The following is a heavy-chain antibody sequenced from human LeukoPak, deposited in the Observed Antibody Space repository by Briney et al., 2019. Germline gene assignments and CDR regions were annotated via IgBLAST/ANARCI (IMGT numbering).Heavy chain of an antibody. Sequence: PGGSLRLSCAASGFTFSSYAMSWVRQPPGKGLEWVSTISGSGGTTYYADSVKGRFTISRDNSKNTLFLQMNSLRAEETAVYYCAKDPPIVGASRKFDYWGQGTLVTVSS. CDR3: AKDPPIVGASRKFDY. CDR2: ISGSGGTT. D-gene: IGHD1-26*01. V-gene: IGHV3-23*01. J-gene: IGHJ4*02. CDR1: GFTFSSYA.